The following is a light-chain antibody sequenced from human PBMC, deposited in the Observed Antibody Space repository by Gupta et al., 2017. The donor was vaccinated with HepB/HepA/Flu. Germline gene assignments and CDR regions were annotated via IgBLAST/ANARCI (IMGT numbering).Light chain of an antibody. CDR1: QSIVDY. Sequence: IQMTQSPSTLSASVGDRVTITRRASQSIVDYLAWYQQRPGKAPKLLNYRASSLASGVPSRCGAGGSGAEFTLTSNGVQADDVASYCCQQYLAFPLTFGGGTKVEIK. CDR3: QQYLAFPLT. CDR2: RAS. J-gene: IGKJ4*01. V-gene: IGKV1-5*03.